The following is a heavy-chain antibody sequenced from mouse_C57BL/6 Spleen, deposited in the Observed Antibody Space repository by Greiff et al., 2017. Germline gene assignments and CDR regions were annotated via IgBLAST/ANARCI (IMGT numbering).Heavy chain of an antibody. J-gene: IGHJ2*01. CDR3: ASSRQLRPRFDY. Sequence: QVQLQQPGAELVLPGASVKLSCKASGYTFTSYWMHWVKQRPGQGLEWIGGIDPSDSYTNYNQKFKGKSTLAVDKSSSAAYMQRSSLTSEDSAVYYCASSRQLRPRFDYWGQGTTLTVSS. CDR1: GYTFTSYW. D-gene: IGHD3-2*02. CDR2: IDPSDSYT. V-gene: IGHV1-69*01.